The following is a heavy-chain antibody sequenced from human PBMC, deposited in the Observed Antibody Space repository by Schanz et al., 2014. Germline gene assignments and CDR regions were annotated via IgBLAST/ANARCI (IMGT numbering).Heavy chain of an antibody. CDR3: TTFNNRDALYI. J-gene: IGHJ3*02. D-gene: IGHD1-20*01. V-gene: IGHV3-15*04. CDR2: IENNANGATT. CDR1: GFKFSIYA. Sequence: VQLVDSGGGVVQPGRSLRLSCAASGFKFSIYAMHWVRQAPGKGLEWVGRIENNANGATTDYAAPVKGRFTVSRDDSRNTLYLQMNTLRTDDTALYYCTTFNNRDALYIWGQGTMVSVSS.